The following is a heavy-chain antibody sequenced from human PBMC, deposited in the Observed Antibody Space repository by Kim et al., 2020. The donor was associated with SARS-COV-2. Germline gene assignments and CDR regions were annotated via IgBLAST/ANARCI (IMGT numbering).Heavy chain of an antibody. Sequence: SVKGRFTISRDNAKNTLYLQMNSLTAEDTAVYYCARGKRGSGWYYWYFDLWGRGTLVTVSS. V-gene: IGHV3-74*01. J-gene: IGHJ2*01. D-gene: IGHD6-19*01. CDR3: ARGKRGSGWYYWYFDL.